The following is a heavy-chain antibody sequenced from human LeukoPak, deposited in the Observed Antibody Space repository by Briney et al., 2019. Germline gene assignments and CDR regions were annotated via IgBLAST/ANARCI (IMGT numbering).Heavy chain of an antibody. CDR2: INHSGGT. D-gene: IGHD3-10*01. CDR3: ARGVDYYGV. Sequence: SETLSLTCAVYGGSFSGYSWNWVRQPPVKGLEWIGEINHSGGTNYNPSLKSRVTISVDTSKKQCSLKLSSVTAADTAVYYCARGVDYYGVWGQGTLVTVSS. V-gene: IGHV4-34*01. CDR1: GGSFSGYS. J-gene: IGHJ4*02.